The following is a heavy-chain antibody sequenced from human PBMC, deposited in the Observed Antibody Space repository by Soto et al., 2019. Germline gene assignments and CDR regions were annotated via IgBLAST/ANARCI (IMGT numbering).Heavy chain of an antibody. Sequence: ASVKVSCKASGYTFTSYYMHWVRQAPGQGLEWMGIINPSGGSTSYAQKFQGRVTMTRDTSTSTVYMELSSLRSEDTAVYYCARDVGYFSGGSCSTITNWFDPWGQGTLVTVSS. D-gene: IGHD2-15*01. CDR3: ARDVGYFSGGSCSTITNWFDP. J-gene: IGHJ5*02. CDR1: GYTFTSYY. V-gene: IGHV1-46*01. CDR2: INPSGGST.